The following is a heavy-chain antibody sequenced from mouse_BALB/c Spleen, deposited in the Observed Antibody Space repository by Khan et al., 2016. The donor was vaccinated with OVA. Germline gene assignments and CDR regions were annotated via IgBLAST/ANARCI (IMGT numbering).Heavy chain of an antibody. V-gene: IGHV3-1*02. CDR2: IHYGGNT. J-gene: IGHJ3*01. CDR3: ARADRWFPY. CDR1: GYSITSGYS. Sequence: EVQLQESGPDLVKPSPSLSLTCTVTGYSITSGYSWHWIRQVPGNKLEWMGYIHYGGNTNYNPSLKSRTSITRDNSRNQFFLQLNSVTTEDTATYYCARADRWFPYWGQGTLVTVSA.